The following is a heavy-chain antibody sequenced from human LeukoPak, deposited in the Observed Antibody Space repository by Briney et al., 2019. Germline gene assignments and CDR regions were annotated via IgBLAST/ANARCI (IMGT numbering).Heavy chain of an antibody. CDR3: AAGYGISDFDF. Sequence: GGSLRLSCVASGFTFSNAWMSWVRQAPGKGLEWVGRIKSKSVGGTRDFAAPVKGRFSISRDDSKNTLYLQMNSLKTEDTAVYYCAAGYGISDFDFWGQGTLVTVSS. V-gene: IGHV3-15*01. D-gene: IGHD4-17*01. CDR1: GFTFSNAW. CDR2: IKSKSVGGTR. J-gene: IGHJ4*02.